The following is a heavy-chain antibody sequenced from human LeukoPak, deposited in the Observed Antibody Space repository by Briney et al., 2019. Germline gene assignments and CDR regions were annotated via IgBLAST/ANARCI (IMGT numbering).Heavy chain of an antibody. CDR1: GYTFTSYD. V-gene: IGHV1-8*03. CDR2: MNPNSGNT. Sequence: GASVKVSCKASGYTFTSYDFNWVRQATGQGLEWMGWMNPNSGNTGYAQKFQGRVTITRNTSISTAYMELSSLRSEDTAVYYCARGPATVTTESAHYYYYMDVWGKGTTVTVSS. D-gene: IGHD4-17*01. CDR3: ARGPATVTTESAHYYYYMDV. J-gene: IGHJ6*03.